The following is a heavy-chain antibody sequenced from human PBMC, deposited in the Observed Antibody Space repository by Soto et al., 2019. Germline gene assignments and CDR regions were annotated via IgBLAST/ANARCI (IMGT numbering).Heavy chain of an antibody. J-gene: IGHJ6*03. Sequence: ASVKVSCKASGYTFTSYDINWVRQATGQGLEWMGWMNPNSGNTGYAQKFQGRVTMTRNTSISTAYMELSSLRSEDTAVYYCARSEALRYFDWLSSTSYYMDIWGKGTTVNVSS. CDR3: ARSEALRYFDWLSSTSYYMDI. V-gene: IGHV1-8*01. D-gene: IGHD3-9*01. CDR1: GYTFTSYD. CDR2: MNPNSGNT.